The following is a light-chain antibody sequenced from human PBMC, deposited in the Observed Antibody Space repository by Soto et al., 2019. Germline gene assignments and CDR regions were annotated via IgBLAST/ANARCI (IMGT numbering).Light chain of an antibody. CDR1: SSDVGTYNY. CDR2: EVT. J-gene: IGLJ2*01. Sequence: QSALTQPASVSGSPGQSITISCTGTSSDVGTYNYVSWYQQYPGKAPKVMIYEVTNRPSGVSNRFSGSKSGNTASLTISGVQAEDEADYYCSSYSSSSTLVVFGGGTQLTVL. V-gene: IGLV2-14*01. CDR3: SSYSSSSTLVV.